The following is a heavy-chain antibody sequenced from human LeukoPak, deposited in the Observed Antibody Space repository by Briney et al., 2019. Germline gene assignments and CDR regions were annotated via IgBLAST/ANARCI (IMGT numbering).Heavy chain of an antibody. J-gene: IGHJ4*02. Sequence: ASVKVSCKASGGTFSSYAISWVRQAPGQGLEWMGRIIPILGIANYAQKFQGRVTITADKSTSTAYMELSSLRSEDTAVYYCATAPHYYGSGSYTFDYWGQGTLVTVSS. D-gene: IGHD3-10*01. CDR2: IIPILGIA. V-gene: IGHV1-69*04. CDR1: GGTFSSYA. CDR3: ATAPHYYGSGSYTFDY.